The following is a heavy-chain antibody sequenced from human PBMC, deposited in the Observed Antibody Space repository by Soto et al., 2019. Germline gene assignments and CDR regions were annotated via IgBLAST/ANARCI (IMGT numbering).Heavy chain of an antibody. CDR1: GFTFSSYV. CDR2: ISGSGGST. D-gene: IGHD1-26*01. CDR3: AKDQGIVGAITYYYYYYGMDV. Sequence: GGSLRLSCAASGFTFSSYVMSWVRQAPGKGLEWVSGISGSGGSTYYADSVKGRLTISRDNSKNTLYLQMNSLRAEDTAVYYCAKDQGIVGAITYYYYYYGMDVWGQGTTVTVSS. J-gene: IGHJ6*02. V-gene: IGHV3-23*01.